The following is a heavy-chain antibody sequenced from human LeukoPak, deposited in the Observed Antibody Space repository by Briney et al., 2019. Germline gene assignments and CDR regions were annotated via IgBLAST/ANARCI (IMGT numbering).Heavy chain of an antibody. Sequence: GGSLRLSCAASGFTFSSYEMNWVRQAPGKGLEWVSYIINSGGTVYYTDSVHGRFTISRDNARNSLFLQMDSLRDEDTAVYYCARVGRGVYGMDVWGQGTTVTVSS. CDR3: ARVGRGVYGMDV. CDR2: IINSGGTV. J-gene: IGHJ6*02. D-gene: IGHD3-10*01. V-gene: IGHV3-48*03. CDR1: GFTFSSYE.